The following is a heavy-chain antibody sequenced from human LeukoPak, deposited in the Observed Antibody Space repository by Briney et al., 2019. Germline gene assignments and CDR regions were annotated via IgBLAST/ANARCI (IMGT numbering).Heavy chain of an antibody. V-gene: IGHV1-18*01. CDR1: GYTFTSYD. CDR2: ISAYNGNT. Sequence: ASVKVSCKASGYTFTSYDISWVRQAPGQGLEGMGWISAYNGNTNYAQKLQGRVTMTTDTSTSTAYMELRSLRSDDTAVYYCARDPPRIVVVVAATNYYGMDVWGQGTTVTVSS. J-gene: IGHJ6*02. D-gene: IGHD2-15*01. CDR3: ARDPPRIVVVVAATNYYGMDV.